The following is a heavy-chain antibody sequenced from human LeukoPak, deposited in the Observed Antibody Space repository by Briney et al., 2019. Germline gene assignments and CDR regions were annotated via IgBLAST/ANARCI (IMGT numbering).Heavy chain of an antibody. Sequence: SETLSLTCTVSDYSINSADYWGWIRQPPGKGLEWIGSIYHSGSIYLSGSTYYNPSLKSRVTISLDTSKNQFSLKLSSVTAADTAVYYCARLIEDSSGYYYFEYWGQGTLVTVSS. D-gene: IGHD3-22*01. J-gene: IGHJ4*02. CDR2: IYHSGSIYLSGST. CDR3: ARLIEDSSGYYYFEY. CDR1: DYSINSADY. V-gene: IGHV4-38-2*02.